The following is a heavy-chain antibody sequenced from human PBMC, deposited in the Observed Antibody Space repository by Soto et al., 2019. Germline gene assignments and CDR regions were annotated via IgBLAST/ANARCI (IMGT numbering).Heavy chain of an antibody. D-gene: IGHD3-10*01. Sequence: SETLSLTCAVYGGSFSGYYWSWIRQPPGKGLEWIGEINHSGSANYNPSLKSRVTISVDTSKNQFSLKLSSVTAADTAVYYCARESITMVRRVIIIYYYYGMDVWGQGTTVT. CDR3: ARESITMVRRVIIIYYYYGMDV. CDR2: INHSGSA. V-gene: IGHV4-34*01. CDR1: GGSFSGYY. J-gene: IGHJ6*02.